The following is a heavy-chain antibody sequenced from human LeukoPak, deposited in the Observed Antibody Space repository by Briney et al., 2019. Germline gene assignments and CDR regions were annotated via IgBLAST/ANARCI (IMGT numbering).Heavy chain of an antibody. V-gene: IGHV3-23*01. J-gene: IGHJ4*02. D-gene: IGHD1-26*01. CDR1: GFTFIGYW. Sequence: GGSLRLSCAASGFTFIGYWMSWVRQAPGKGLEWVSTISGGGGSTYYADSVKGRFTISRDNSKNTLYLQVNSLRAEDTAVYYCAKGGKWDVTPFDYWGQGTLVTVSS. CDR2: ISGGGGST. CDR3: AKGGKWDVTPFDY.